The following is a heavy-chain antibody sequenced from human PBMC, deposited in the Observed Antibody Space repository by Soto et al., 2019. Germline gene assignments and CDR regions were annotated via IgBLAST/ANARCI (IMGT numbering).Heavy chain of an antibody. D-gene: IGHD6-6*01. Sequence: GGSLRLSCAASGFTFSSYGMHWVRQAPGKGLEWVAVIWYDGSNKYYADSVKGRFTISRDNSKNTLYLQMNSLRAEDTAVYYCARGPLSIAARPGRFDYWGQGTLVTVSS. CDR2: IWYDGSNK. J-gene: IGHJ4*02. CDR3: ARGPLSIAARPGRFDY. CDR1: GFTFSSYG. V-gene: IGHV3-33*01.